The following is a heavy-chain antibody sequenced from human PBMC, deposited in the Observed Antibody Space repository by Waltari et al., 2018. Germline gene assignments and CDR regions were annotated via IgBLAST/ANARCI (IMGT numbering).Heavy chain of an antibody. D-gene: IGHD3-3*01. CDR3: AKDRDFWSDIGAFDI. Sequence: EVQLVESGGGLVQPGGSLRLSCAASGFPFSSYAMSWVRQAPGTWLEWVSAISGRGGRKYYADSVKGRFTISRDNSKNTLYLQMNSLRAEDTAVYYCAKDRDFWSDIGAFDIWGQGTTVTVSS. V-gene: IGHV3-23*04. CDR2: ISGRGGRK. CDR1: GFPFSSYA. J-gene: IGHJ3*02.